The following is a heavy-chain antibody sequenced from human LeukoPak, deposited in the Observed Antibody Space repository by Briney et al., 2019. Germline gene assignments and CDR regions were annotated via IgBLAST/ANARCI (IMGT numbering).Heavy chain of an antibody. CDR3: AKNYYGADAFDI. CDR1: GGSISSYY. V-gene: IGHV4-59*01. CDR2: IYYSGST. D-gene: IGHD4-17*01. J-gene: IGHJ3*02. Sequence: SETLSLNCTVSGGSISSYYWSWIRQPAGKGLEWIGYIYYSGSTNYNPSLKSRVTISVDTSKNQFSLKLSSVTAADTAVYYCAKNYYGADAFDIWGQGTMVTVSS.